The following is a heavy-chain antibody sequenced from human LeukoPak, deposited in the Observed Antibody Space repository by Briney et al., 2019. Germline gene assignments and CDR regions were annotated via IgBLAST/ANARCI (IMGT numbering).Heavy chain of an antibody. Sequence: GGSLRLSCAASGFTVSTNYMSWVRQAPGKGLEWVANIKQDGSDKYYVDSAKGRLTISRDNAKNSLYLQMNSLRVEDTAVYYCARYTAARRFDPWGQGTLVTVSS. V-gene: IGHV3-7*03. J-gene: IGHJ5*02. CDR2: IKQDGSDK. CDR1: GFTVSTNY. D-gene: IGHD6-6*01. CDR3: ARYTAARRFDP.